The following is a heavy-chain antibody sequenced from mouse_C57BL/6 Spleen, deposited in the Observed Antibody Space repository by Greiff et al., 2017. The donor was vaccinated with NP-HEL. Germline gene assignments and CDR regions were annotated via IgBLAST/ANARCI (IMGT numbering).Heavy chain of an antibody. J-gene: IGHJ2*01. V-gene: IGHV1-52*01. CDR3: ARPGDYYGSSLFDY. Sequence: QVQLQQPGAELVRPGSSVKLSCKASGYTFTSYWMHWVKQRPIQGLEWIGNIDPSDSETHYNQKFKDKATLTVDQSSSTAYMQLSSLTSEDSAVYYCARPGDYYGSSLFDYWGQGTTLTVSS. D-gene: IGHD1-1*01. CDR1: GYTFTSYW. CDR2: IDPSDSET.